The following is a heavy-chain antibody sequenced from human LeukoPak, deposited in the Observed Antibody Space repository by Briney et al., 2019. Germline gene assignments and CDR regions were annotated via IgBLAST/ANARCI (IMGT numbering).Heavy chain of an antibody. CDR2: ISYDGSNK. D-gene: IGHD3-10*01. Sequence: GGSLRLSCAASGFTFGSYGMHWVRQAPGKGLEWVAVISYDGSNKYYADSVKGRFTISRDNSKNTLYLQMNSLRAEDTAVYYSVGELLPYYGMDVWGQGTTVTVSS. CDR3: VGELLPYYGMDV. J-gene: IGHJ6*02. V-gene: IGHV3-30*03. CDR1: GFTFGSYG.